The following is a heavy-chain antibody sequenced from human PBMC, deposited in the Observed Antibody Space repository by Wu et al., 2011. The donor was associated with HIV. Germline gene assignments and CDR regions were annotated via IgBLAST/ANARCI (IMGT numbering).Heavy chain of an antibody. V-gene: IGHV1-2*02. J-gene: IGHJ6*03. CDR2: INPNSGGT. CDR3: ARAYDLWSGSGYYYYMDV. CDR1: GYTFSNYG. Sequence: SVKVSCKASGYTFSNYGITWVRQAPGQGLEWMGWINPNSGGTNYAQKFQGRVTMTRDTSISTAYMELSRLRSDDTAVYYCARAYDLWSGSGYYYYMDVWGKGTTVVVSS. D-gene: IGHD3-3*01.